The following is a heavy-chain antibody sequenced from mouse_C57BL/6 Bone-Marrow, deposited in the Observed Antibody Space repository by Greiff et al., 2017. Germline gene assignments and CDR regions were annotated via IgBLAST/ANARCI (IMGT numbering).Heavy chain of an antibody. CDR2: IDPENGDT. Sequence: VQLKESGAELVRPGASVKLSCTASGFNIKDDYMHWVKQRPEQGLEWIGWIDPENGDTEYASKFQGKATITADTSSNTAYLQLSSLTSEDTAVYYCTTYDYEGNYYAMDYWGQGTSVTVSS. CDR3: TTYDYEGNYYAMDY. D-gene: IGHD2-4*01. J-gene: IGHJ4*01. CDR1: GFNIKDDY. V-gene: IGHV14-4*01.